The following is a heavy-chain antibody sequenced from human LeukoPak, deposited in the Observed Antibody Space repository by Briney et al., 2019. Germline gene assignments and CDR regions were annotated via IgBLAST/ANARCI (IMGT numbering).Heavy chain of an antibody. Sequence: SETLSLTCVVSGGSIRTSSYYWAWVRQPPGKGLEWIVSMYYSGSIYYNSSLKSRITVSADTSKNQLSLKLSSVTAADTAVYYCARHVDSDWYRGLDIWGQGTMVTVSS. J-gene: IGHJ3*02. CDR3: ARHVDSDWYRGLDI. D-gene: IGHD6-19*01. CDR1: GGSIRTSSYY. CDR2: MYYSGSI. V-gene: IGHV4-39*01.